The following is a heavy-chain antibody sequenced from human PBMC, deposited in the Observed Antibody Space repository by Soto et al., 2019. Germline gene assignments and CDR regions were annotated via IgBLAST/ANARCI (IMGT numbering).Heavy chain of an antibody. CDR1: GFTFSNAW. V-gene: IGHV3-15*07. CDR2: IKSKTDGGTT. J-gene: IGHJ5*02. Sequence: GGSLILSCAASGFTFSNAWMNWVSKAPGKGLEWVGRIKSKTDGGTTDYAAPVKGRFTISRDDSKNTLYLQMNSLRAEDTAVYYCAKRVSYSNSPPEFDPWGQGTLVTVSS. CDR3: AKRVSYSNSPPEFDP. D-gene: IGHD4-4*01.